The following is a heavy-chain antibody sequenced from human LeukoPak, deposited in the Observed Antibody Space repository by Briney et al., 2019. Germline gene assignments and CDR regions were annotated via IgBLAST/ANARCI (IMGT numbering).Heavy chain of an antibody. D-gene: IGHD1-26*01. CDR3: ATLQWELQAFDI. Sequence: PSETLSLTCTVSGGSISSSSYYWSWIRQPAGKGLEWIGRIYTSGNTNYNPSLKSRVTISVDTSKNQFSLKLSSVTAADTAVYYCATLQWELQAFDIWGQGTMVTVSS. V-gene: IGHV4-61*02. CDR1: GGSISSSSYY. CDR2: IYTSGNT. J-gene: IGHJ3*02.